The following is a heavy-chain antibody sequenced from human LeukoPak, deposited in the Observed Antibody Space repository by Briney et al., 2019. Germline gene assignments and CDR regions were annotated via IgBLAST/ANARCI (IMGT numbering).Heavy chain of an antibody. D-gene: IGHD2-2*01. CDR2: ISGSGGST. V-gene: IGHV3-23*01. Sequence: GGSLRLSCAASGFTFSNAWMSWVRQAPGKGLEWVSAISGSGGSTYYADSVKGRFTISRDNSKNTLYLQMNSLRAEDTAVYYCAKETYCSSTSCPGGYFDYWGQGTLVTVSP. CDR1: GFTFSNAW. CDR3: AKETYCSSTSCPGGYFDY. J-gene: IGHJ4*02.